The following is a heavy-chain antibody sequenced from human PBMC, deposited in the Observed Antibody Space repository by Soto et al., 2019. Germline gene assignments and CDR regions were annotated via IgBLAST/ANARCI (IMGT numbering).Heavy chain of an antibody. CDR1: GHLFNNHW. V-gene: IGHV5-51*01. D-gene: IGHD1-26*01. Sequence: PGESLKISCKGPGHLFNNHWIGWVRQTPGKGLEWMGLIFTRDSETKTSPSFQGHVSFSVDNSINTVYLQWTSLKTTDTGIYFCARSLSGSKPGLWFDPWGQGTLVTVSS. J-gene: IGHJ5*02. CDR2: IFTRDSET. CDR3: ARSLSGSKPGLWFDP.